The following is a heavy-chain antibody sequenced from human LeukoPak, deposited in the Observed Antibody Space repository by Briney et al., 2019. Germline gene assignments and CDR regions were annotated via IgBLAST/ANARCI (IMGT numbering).Heavy chain of an antibody. CDR1: GFTFSDYH. Sequence: GSLRLSCAASGFTFSDYHMSWIRQAAGKGLEWIAHISSSESSIYYADSVKGRFSISRDNAKKSLYLQMNSLRAEDSAVYYCAKSPPSRWYADPFDYWGQGTLVTV. CDR3: AKSPPSRWYADPFDY. D-gene: IGHD6-13*01. CDR2: ISSSESSI. V-gene: IGHV3-11*01. J-gene: IGHJ4*02.